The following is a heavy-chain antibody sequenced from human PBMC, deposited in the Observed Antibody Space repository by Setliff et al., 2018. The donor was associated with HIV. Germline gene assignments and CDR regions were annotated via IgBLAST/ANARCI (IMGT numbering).Heavy chain of an antibody. CDR2: IRNDGSDK. Sequence: GGSLRLSCAASGFTFSSYGVHWVRQAPGKGLEWVAFIRNDGSDKHYVDSVKGRFTISRDNSKNTLYLQMNSLRAEDTAVYYCARDAPWDSYGLDYWGQGTLVTVSS. CDR1: GFTFSSYG. CDR3: ARDAPWDSYGLDY. V-gene: IGHV3-30*02. D-gene: IGHD5-18*01. J-gene: IGHJ4*02.